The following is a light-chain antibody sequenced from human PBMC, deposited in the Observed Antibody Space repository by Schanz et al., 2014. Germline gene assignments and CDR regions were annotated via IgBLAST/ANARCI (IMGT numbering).Light chain of an antibody. CDR3: QQYGSSPWT. V-gene: IGKV3-20*01. CDR2: GAS. Sequence: EIVLTQSPATLSLSPGERATLSCRASQSVSSTYLSWYLQKPGQAPRLLIYGASNRATGIPDRFSGSGSGTDFTLTINRLEPEDFAVYYCQQYGSSPWTFGQGTKVEIK. J-gene: IGKJ1*01. CDR1: QSVSSTY.